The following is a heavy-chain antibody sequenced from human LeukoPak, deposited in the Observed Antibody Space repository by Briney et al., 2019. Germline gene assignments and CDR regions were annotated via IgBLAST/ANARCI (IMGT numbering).Heavy chain of an antibody. CDR2: ISGSGGST. CDR3: AKGELNYYYYYMDV. D-gene: IGHD1-7*01. CDR1: GFTFSSYA. J-gene: IGHJ6*03. Sequence: PGGSLRLSCAASGFTFSSYAMSWVRQAPGKGLEWVSAISGSGGSTYYADSVKGRFTISRDNSKNTLYLQMNSLRAEDTAVYYCAKGELNYYYYYMDVWGKGTTVTVSS. V-gene: IGHV3-23*01.